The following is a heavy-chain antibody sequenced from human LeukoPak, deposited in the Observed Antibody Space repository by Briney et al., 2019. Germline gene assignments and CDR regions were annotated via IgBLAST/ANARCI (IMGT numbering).Heavy chain of an antibody. Sequence: SETLSLTCTVSGGSISSSSYYWGWIRQPPGKGLEWIGSIYYSGSTYYNPSLKSRVTISVDTSKNQFSLKLSSVTAADTAVYYCARDTNLYYYDSSGFLLVGDYWGQGTLVTVSS. V-gene: IGHV4-39*07. D-gene: IGHD3-22*01. CDR3: ARDTNLYYYDSSGFLLVGDY. CDR2: IYYSGST. J-gene: IGHJ4*02. CDR1: GGSISSSSYY.